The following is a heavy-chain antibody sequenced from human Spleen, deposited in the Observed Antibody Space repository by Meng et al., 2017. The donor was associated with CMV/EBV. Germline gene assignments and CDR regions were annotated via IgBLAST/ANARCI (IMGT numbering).Heavy chain of an antibody. D-gene: IGHD3-10*01. J-gene: IGHJ4*02. Sequence: SETLSLTCTVSGGSISSSSYYWGWIRQPPGKGLEWIGSIYYSGSTYYNPSLKSRVTISVDTSKNQFSLKLSSVTAADTAVYYCARGGDGSLDYWGQGTLVTVS. CDR2: IYYSGST. V-gene: IGHV4-39*07. CDR3: ARGGDGSLDY. CDR1: GGSISSSSYY.